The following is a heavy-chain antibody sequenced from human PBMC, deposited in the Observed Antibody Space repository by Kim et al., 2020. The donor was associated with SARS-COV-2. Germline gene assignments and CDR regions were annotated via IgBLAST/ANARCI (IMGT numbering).Heavy chain of an antibody. D-gene: IGHD6-19*01. CDR3: ARAGAVAGLYAFDF. J-gene: IGHJ3*01. Sequence: SETLSLTCTVSGGSISSFYWSWIRQSPGKGLEWIGYSYYSVSTNYNPSLKSRVTILVDTSKNQFSLKLTSVTPADTAVYYCARAGAVAGLYAFDFWGQGAVVTVSS. CDR2: SYYSVST. V-gene: IGHV4-59*01. CDR1: GGSISSFY.